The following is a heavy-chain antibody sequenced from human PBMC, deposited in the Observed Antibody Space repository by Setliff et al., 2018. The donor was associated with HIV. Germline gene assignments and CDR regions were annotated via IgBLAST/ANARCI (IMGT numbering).Heavy chain of an antibody. V-gene: IGHV4-34*01. CDR2: VNHRGST. J-gene: IGHJ5*02. CDR3: ARGGGGPLAYCGGDCYP. D-gene: IGHD2-21*01. CDR1: GGSFNAYY. Sequence: PSETLSLTCAVYGGSFNAYYWSWIRQPPGKGLEWIGEVNHRGSTNYNPSLKSRVTISVDTSKNQFSLKLNSVTAADTAVYYCARGGGGPLAYCGGDCYPWGQGTLVTVSS.